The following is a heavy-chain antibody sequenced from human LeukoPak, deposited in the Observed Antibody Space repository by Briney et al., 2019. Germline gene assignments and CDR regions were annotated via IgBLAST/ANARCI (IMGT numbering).Heavy chain of an antibody. J-gene: IGHJ4*02. Sequence: GSLRLSCEASGFTLEHYGMSWVRQAPGKGVEWVAGINWNGGITGYADSVKGRFTISRDNAKNSLYLQMNSLRVEDTALYYCARKGLGGELGGFDYWGQGTLVTVSS. CDR2: INWNGGIT. CDR1: GFTLEHYG. D-gene: IGHD1-26*01. V-gene: IGHV3-20*04. CDR3: ARKGLGGELGGFDY.